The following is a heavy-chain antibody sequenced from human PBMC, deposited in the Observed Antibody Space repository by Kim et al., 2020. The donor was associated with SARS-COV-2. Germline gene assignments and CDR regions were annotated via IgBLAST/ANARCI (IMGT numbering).Heavy chain of an antibody. CDR3: ARDQSGGAYGAGAFDF. J-gene: IGHJ3*01. D-gene: IGHD5-12*01. Sequence: PSLKSRLTISVDTWKNQFPLKLTSVTAADTAVYYCARDQSGGAYGAGAFDFWGQGTVATVSS. V-gene: IGHV4-59*01.